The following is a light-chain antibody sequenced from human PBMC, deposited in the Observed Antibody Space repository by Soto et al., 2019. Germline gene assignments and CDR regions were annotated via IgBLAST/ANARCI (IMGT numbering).Light chain of an antibody. J-gene: IGKJ1*01. Sequence: DIQMTQSPSTLSASVGDRVTISCRASQSISSYLDWYQQKPGKAPKLLVYVAFNLQSGVPSRFSGSGSGTDFALTISSLQPGDFATYYCQHYNSYSEAFGQGTKVDIK. CDR2: VAF. CDR1: QSISSY. V-gene: IGKV1-5*01. CDR3: QHYNSYSEA.